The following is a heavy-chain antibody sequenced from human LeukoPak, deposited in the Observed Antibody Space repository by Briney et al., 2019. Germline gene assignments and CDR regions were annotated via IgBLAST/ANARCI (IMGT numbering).Heavy chain of an antibody. D-gene: IGHD4-23*01. V-gene: IGHV1-46*01. Sequence: ASVKVSCKASGYTFTSYYMHWVRQAPGQGLEWMGIINPSGGSTSYAQKFQGRVTMTRDMPTSTDYMELSSLRSEDTAVYYCARDNSVEDTAWWFDPWGQGTLVTVXX. J-gene: IGHJ5*02. CDR3: ARDNSVEDTAWWFDP. CDR1: GYTFTSYY. CDR2: INPSGGST.